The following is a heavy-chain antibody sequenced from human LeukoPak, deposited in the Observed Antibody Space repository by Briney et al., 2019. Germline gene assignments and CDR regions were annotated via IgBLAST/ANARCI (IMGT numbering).Heavy chain of an antibody. CDR2: IWYDGSSK. J-gene: IGHJ4*02. Sequence: PGGSLRLSCAASGFTFSSYGMHWVRQAPGKGLEWVAVIWYDGSSKYYADSVKGRFTISRDNSKNTPYLQMDSLRAEDTAVYYCARAAYCGGDCYDYYFDYWGQGTLVTVSS. D-gene: IGHD2-21*02. CDR1: GFTFSSYG. CDR3: ARAAYCGGDCYDYYFDY. V-gene: IGHV3-33*01.